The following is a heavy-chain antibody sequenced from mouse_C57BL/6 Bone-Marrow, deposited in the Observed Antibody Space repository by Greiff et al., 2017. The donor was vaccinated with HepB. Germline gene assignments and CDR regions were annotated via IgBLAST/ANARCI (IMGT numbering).Heavy chain of an antibody. CDR3: ANNWDGD. V-gene: IGHV1-82*01. Sequence: QVQLQQSGPELVKPGASVKISCKASGYAFSSSWMNWVKQRPGKGLEWIGRIYPGDGDTNYNGKFKGKATLTADKSSSTAYMQLSSLTSEDSAVYFCANNWDGDWGQGTTLTVSS. CDR1: GYAFSSSW. J-gene: IGHJ2*01. D-gene: IGHD4-1*01. CDR2: IYPGDGDT.